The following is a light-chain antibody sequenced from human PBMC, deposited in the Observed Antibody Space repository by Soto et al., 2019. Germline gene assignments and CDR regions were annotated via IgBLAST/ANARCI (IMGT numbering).Light chain of an antibody. CDR1: SSDVGGYDS. Sequence: QSVLTQPPSASGSPGQSVAISCTGTSSDVGGYDSVSWYQQRPGKAPKLMIYEVSKRPSGVPDRFSGSKSGNTASLTVSGLQAEDEADYYCSSYAGSNKVFGTGTKVTVL. J-gene: IGLJ1*01. V-gene: IGLV2-8*01. CDR2: EVS. CDR3: SSYAGSNKV.